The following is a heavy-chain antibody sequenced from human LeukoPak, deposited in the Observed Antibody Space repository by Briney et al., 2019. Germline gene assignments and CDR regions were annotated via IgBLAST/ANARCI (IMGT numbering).Heavy chain of an antibody. V-gene: IGHV4-59*08. CDR2: IYYSGST. CDR3: ARVYGSGSYYNGYYYYYMDV. Sequence: GSLRLSCAASGFTVSSNYMSWVRQAPGKGLEWIGYIYYSGSTNYNPSLKSRVTISVDTSKNQFSLKLSSVTAADTAVYYCARVYGSGSYYNGYYYYYMDVWGKGTTVTISS. J-gene: IGHJ6*03. D-gene: IGHD3-10*01. CDR1: GFTVSSNY.